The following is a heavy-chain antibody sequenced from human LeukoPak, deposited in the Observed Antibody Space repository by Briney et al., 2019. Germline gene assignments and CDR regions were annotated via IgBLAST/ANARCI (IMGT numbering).Heavy chain of an antibody. CDR3: ARQGCDY. CDR2: IYPGECDI. V-gene: IGHV5-51*01. J-gene: IGHJ4*02. Sequence: PGGSPQIYCKGSGYRFTNYWIGWGRQVQGKGLEWMGIIYPGECDIRYSPSFQGQVTISADKSISTTYLQWSSLKASDTAMYYCARQGCDYWGQGTLVTVSS. CDR1: GYRFTNYW.